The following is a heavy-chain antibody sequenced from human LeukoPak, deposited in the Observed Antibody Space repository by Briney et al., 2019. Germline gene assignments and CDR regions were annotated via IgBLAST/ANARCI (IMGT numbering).Heavy chain of an antibody. V-gene: IGHV4-39*01. CDR3: ARHLTAVTAPDY. D-gene: IGHD4-17*01. Sequence: PSETLSLTCTVSGGSISSSRHYWGWIRQPPGKGLEWIGNILYSGSTNYNPSLGSRVAVSVDTSKNQFSLKVTSMSAADTAVYYCARHLTAVTAPDYWGQGTLVTVSS. CDR2: ILYSGST. J-gene: IGHJ4*02. CDR1: GGSISSSRHY.